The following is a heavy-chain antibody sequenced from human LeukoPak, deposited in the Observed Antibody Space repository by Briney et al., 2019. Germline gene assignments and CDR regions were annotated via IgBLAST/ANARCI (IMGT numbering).Heavy chain of an antibody. Sequence: GGSLRLSCTASGFTLSSYWMHWVRQAPGKGLVWVSRINSDGGSTSYADSVKGRFTISRDNAKNTLYLQMNSLRAEDTAVYYCARRIQGMAPYYFDYWGQGALVTVSS. CDR3: ARRIQGMAPYYFDY. D-gene: IGHD5-24*01. J-gene: IGHJ4*02. CDR2: INSDGGST. V-gene: IGHV3-74*01. CDR1: GFTLSSYW.